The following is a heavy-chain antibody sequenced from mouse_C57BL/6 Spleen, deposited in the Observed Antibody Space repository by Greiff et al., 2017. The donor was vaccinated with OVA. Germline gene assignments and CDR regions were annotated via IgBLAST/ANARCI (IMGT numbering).Heavy chain of an antibody. CDR1: GYSITSGYY. CDR3: ARDKRLLHFDY. D-gene: IGHD2-3*01. J-gene: IGHJ2*01. Sequence: EVQLQQSGPGLVRPSQSLSLTCSVTGYSITSGYYWNWIRQFPGNKLEWMGYISYDGSNNYNPSLKNRISITRDTSKNQFFLKLNSVTTEDTATYYCARDKRLLHFDYWGQGTTLTVSS. V-gene: IGHV3-6*01. CDR2: ISYDGSN.